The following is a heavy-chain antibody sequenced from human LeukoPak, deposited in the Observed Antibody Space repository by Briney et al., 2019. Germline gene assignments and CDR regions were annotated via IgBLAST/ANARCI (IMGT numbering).Heavy chain of an antibody. CDR2: ISWNSGSI. D-gene: IGHD6-19*01. J-gene: IGHJ6*03. V-gene: IGHV3-9*03. CDR3: AKDAAGYYYYMDV. Sequence: GGSLRLSCAGSEFTFRSYSMHWVRQAPGEGLEWVSGISWNSGSIGYADSVKGRFTISRDNAKNSLYLQMNSLRAEDMALYYCAKDAAGYYYYMDVWGKGTTVTVSS. CDR1: EFTFRSYS.